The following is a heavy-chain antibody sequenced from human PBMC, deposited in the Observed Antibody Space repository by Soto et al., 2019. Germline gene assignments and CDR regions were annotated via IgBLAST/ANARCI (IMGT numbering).Heavy chain of an antibody. Sequence: ASVKVSCKASGYTFTSYGISWVRQAPGQGLEWMGWISAYNGNTNYAQKLQGRVTMTTDTSTSTAYMELRSLRSDDTAVYYCARHCFHYYDSSGYFSVTSDAFDIWGQGTMVTVSS. CDR2: ISAYNGNT. CDR3: ARHCFHYYDSSGYFSVTSDAFDI. D-gene: IGHD3-22*01. CDR1: GYTFTSYG. J-gene: IGHJ3*02. V-gene: IGHV1-18*01.